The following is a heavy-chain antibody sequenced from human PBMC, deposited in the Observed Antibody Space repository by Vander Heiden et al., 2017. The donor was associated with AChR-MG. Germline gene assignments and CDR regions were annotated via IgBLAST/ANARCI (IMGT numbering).Heavy chain of an antibody. J-gene: IGHJ4*02. CDR1: GFPFSSYS. D-gene: IGHD5-12*01. CDR2: ISSSSSYI. CDR3: ARARDGYNCPDY. Sequence: EVQLVESGGGLVKPGGSLRLSCAASGFPFSSYSMNWVRQAPGKGLEWVSSISSSSSYIYYADSVKGRFTISRDNAKNSLYLQMNSLRAEDTAVYYCARARDGYNCPDYWGQGTLVTVSS. V-gene: IGHV3-21*01.